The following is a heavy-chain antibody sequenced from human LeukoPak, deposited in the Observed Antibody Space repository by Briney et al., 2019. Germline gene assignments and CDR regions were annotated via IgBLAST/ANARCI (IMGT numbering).Heavy chain of an antibody. CDR3: VRLGYCSSTSCYDY. V-gene: IGHV3-9*01. CDR2: ISWNSGSI. Sequence: GGSLRLSCAASGFTFDDYAMHWVRQAPGKGLEWVSGISWNSGSIGYADSVKGRFTISRDNAKNSLYLQMNSLRAEDTALYYCVRLGYCSSTSCYDYWGQGTLVTVSS. J-gene: IGHJ4*02. CDR1: GFTFDDYA. D-gene: IGHD2-2*01.